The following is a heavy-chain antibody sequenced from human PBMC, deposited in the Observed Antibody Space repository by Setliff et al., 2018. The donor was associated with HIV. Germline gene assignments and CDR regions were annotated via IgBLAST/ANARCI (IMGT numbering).Heavy chain of an antibody. Sequence: GASVKVSCKASGYIFTGYYIHWVRQAPGQGLEWMGRINPNNGDTNSAQKFQGRVTMTRDTSISTAYMELSRLRSDDTAVYYCARDHYDILTGYYRTYYYMDVWGKGTTVTVSS. D-gene: IGHD3-9*01. CDR1: GYIFTGYY. CDR2: INPNNGDT. J-gene: IGHJ6*03. V-gene: IGHV1-2*06. CDR3: ARDHYDILTGYYRTYYYMDV.